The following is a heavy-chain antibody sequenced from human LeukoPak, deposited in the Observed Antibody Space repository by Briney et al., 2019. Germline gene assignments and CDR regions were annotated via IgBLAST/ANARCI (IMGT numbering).Heavy chain of an antibody. CDR3: ARVRYNYGDSDY. D-gene: IGHD5-18*01. J-gene: IGHJ4*02. CDR1: GYSISSGYY. Sequence: PSETLSLTCAVSGYSISSGYYWSWIRQPPGKGLEWIGTIYHNGNTYYNPSLKSRVTISVDTSKNQFSLKLSSVTAADTAVYYCARVRYNYGDSDYWGQGTLVTVSS. CDR2: IYHNGNT. V-gene: IGHV4-38-2*01.